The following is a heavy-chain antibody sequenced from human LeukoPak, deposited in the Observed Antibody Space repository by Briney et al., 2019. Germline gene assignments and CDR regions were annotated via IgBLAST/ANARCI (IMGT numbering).Heavy chain of an antibody. J-gene: IGHJ4*02. D-gene: IGHD6-19*01. CDR2: ISSISTYI. V-gene: IGHV3-21*01. CDR3: ARWYGSGWTFDY. CDR1: GFTVGGTY. Sequence: PGGSLRLSCAASGFTVGGTYMSWVRQAAGKGWQWVSSISSISTYIYYADSVKGRFTISRDNAKTSLYLQMNSLRAEDTAVYYCARWYGSGWTFDYWGQGTLVTVSS.